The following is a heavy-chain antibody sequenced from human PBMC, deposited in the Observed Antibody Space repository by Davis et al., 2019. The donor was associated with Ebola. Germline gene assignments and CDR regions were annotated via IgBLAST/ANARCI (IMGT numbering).Heavy chain of an antibody. CDR3: ATLVGGSYCFDY. CDR2: IASGYTYT. V-gene: IGHV3-11*03. J-gene: IGHJ4*02. CDR1: GFTFRNHY. D-gene: IGHD1-26*01. Sequence: GESLKISCAASGFTFRNHYMSWVRQAPGKGLEWVSYIASGYTYTNYADSVKGRFTISRDNARDTLFLQMNSLRVEDTAIYYCATLVGGSYCFDYWGQGMLVTVSS.